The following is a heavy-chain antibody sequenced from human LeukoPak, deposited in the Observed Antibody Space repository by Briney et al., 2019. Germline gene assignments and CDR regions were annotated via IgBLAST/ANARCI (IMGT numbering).Heavy chain of an antibody. CDR1: GGSISSSSYY. CDR3: ARLIHRYFDWLLPPSGMDV. V-gene: IGHV4-39*01. CDR2: IYYSGST. J-gene: IGHJ6*02. Sequence: SETLSLTCTVSGGSISSSSYYWGWIRQPPGKGLEWIGSIYYSGSTYYNPSLKSRVTISVDTSKNQFSLKLSSVTAADTAVYYCARLIHRYFDWLLPPSGMDVWGQGTTVTVSS. D-gene: IGHD3-9*01.